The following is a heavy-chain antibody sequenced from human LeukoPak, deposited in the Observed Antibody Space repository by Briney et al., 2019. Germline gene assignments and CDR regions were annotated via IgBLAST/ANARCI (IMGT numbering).Heavy chain of an antibody. CDR2: IYYSGST. V-gene: IGHV4-59*01. J-gene: IGHJ2*01. Sequence: SETLSLTCTVSGGSISNKYWSWIRQPPGKGLEWIGYIYYSGSTNYNPSLKSRVTILVDTSKNQFSLKLSSVTAADTAVYFCARGVRAPPPQKTWYFDLWGRGTLVTVSS. CDR3: ARGVRAPPPQKTWYFDL. D-gene: IGHD3-10*01. CDR1: GGSISNKY.